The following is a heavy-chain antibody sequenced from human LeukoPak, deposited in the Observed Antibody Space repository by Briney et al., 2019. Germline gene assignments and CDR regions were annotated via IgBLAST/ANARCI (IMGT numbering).Heavy chain of an antibody. CDR1: GYTLTELS. CDR3: ATSGINGFGELSGDAFDI. CDR2: FDPEDGET. V-gene: IGHV1-24*01. Sequence: ASVKVSCKVSGYTLTELSMHWVRQAPGKGLEWMGGFDPEDGETIYAQKFQGRVTMTEDTSTDTAYMELNSLRSEDTAVYYCATSGINGFGELSGDAFDIWGQGTMVTVSS. J-gene: IGHJ3*02. D-gene: IGHD3-10*01.